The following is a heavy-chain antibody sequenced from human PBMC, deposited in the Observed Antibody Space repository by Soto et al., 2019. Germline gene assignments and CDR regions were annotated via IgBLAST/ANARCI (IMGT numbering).Heavy chain of an antibody. V-gene: IGHV1-3*05. CDR1: GYTFTNYA. CDR2: INAGNDNT. J-gene: IGHJ4*02. D-gene: IGHD6-13*01. CDR3: ARDYTAAAGHPDY. Sequence: QVQLVQSGAKEKKPGASVKVSCKASGYTFTNYAMHWVRQAPGQRLEWMGWINAGNDNTKYSQKFQGRVTITRDTSASTAYMELSSLRSEDTAVYYCARDYTAAAGHPDYWGQGTLVTVSS.